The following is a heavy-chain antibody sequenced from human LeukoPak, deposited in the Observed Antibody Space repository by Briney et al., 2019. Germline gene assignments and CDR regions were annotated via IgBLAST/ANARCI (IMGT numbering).Heavy chain of an antibody. CDR3: ARLSRGMISDY. CDR1: GGSFSGYY. CDR2: INHSGST. D-gene: IGHD3-22*01. J-gene: IGHJ4*02. V-gene: IGHV4-34*01. Sequence: SETLSLTCAVYGGSFSGYYWSWIRRPPGKGLEWIGEINHSGSTYYNPSLKSRVTISVDTSKNQFSLKLSSVTAADTAVYYCARLSRGMISDYWGQGTLVTVSS.